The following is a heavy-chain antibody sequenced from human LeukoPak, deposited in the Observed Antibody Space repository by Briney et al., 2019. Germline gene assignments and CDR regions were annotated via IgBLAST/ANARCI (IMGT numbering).Heavy chain of an antibody. CDR1: GGSISSSSYY. CDR2: ISGSGDST. Sequence: ETLSLTCTVSGGSISSSSYYWGWIRQPPGKGLEWVSGISGSGDSTYYADSVKGRLTISRDNSKNTLYLQMNSLRAEDTAVYYCARAWGTSYSSGYLGYFQHWGQGTLVTVSS. CDR3: ARAWGTSYSSGYLGYFQH. D-gene: IGHD6-19*01. V-gene: IGHV3-23*01. J-gene: IGHJ1*01.